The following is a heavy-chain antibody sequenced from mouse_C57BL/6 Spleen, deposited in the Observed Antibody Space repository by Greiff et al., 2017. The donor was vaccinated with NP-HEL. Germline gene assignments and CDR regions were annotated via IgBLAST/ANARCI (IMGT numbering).Heavy chain of an antibody. J-gene: IGHJ4*01. CDR3: ARRGVTTRGYAMDY. CDR2: LWTGGGT. D-gene: IGHD2-2*01. CDR1: GFSFTSYA. V-gene: IGHV2-9-1*01. Sequence: VQRVESGPGLVAPSQSLSITCTVSGFSFTSYAISWVRQPPGKGLEWLGVLWTGGGTNYNSALKSRLSISKDNSKSQVFLKMNSLQTDDTARYYCARRGVTTRGYAMDYWGQGTSVTVSS.